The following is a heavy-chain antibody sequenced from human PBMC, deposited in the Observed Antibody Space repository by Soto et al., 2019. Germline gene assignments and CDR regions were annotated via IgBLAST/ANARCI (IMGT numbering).Heavy chain of an antibody. CDR2: ISAYNGNT. Sequence: QVQLVQSGAEVKKPGASVKVSCKASGYTFTSYGISWVRQAPGQGLEWMGWISAYNGNTNYAQKLQGRVTMTTDTSTSTAYMELRSLRSDDTAVYYCARVRRGVRGAGPYTVYYFDYWGQGTLVTVSS. J-gene: IGHJ4*02. CDR3: ARVRRGVRGAGPYTVYYFDY. CDR1: GYTFTSYG. V-gene: IGHV1-18*01. D-gene: IGHD3-10*01.